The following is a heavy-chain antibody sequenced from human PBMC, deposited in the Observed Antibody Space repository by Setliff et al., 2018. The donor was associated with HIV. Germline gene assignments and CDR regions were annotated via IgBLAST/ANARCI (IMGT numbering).Heavy chain of an antibody. Sequence: PSETLSLTCTVSGGSISSHYWSWIRQPPGKGLEWIGYIYYSGSTNYNPSLKSRVIIAVDTSKNHFSLRLSSVTAADTAVYYCVRQEAVTGHSFDSWGPGTLVTVSS. D-gene: IGHD6-19*01. J-gene: IGHJ4*02. CDR1: GGSISSHY. CDR3: VRQEAVTGHSFDS. CDR2: IYYSGST. V-gene: IGHV4-59*08.